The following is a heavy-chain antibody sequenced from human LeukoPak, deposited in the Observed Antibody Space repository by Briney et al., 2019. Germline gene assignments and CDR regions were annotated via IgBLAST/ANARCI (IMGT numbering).Heavy chain of an antibody. CDR3: AKSEGYSGYELFDY. D-gene: IGHD5-12*01. Sequence: PGGSLRLXCAASGFTFSSYAMSWVRQAPGKGLEWVSAISGSGGSTYYADSVKGRFTISRDNSKNTLYLQMNSLRAEDTAVYYCAKSEGYSGYELFDYWGQGTLVTVSS. CDR2: ISGSGGST. CDR1: GFTFSSYA. V-gene: IGHV3-23*01. J-gene: IGHJ4*02.